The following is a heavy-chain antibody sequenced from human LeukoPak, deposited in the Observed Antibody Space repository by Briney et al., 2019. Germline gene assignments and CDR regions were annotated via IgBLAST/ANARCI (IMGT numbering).Heavy chain of an antibody. Sequence: SETLSLTCTVSGGSISSYYWSWIRQPAGKGLEWIGRIYTSGSTNYNPSLKSRVTISVDTSKNQFSLKLSSVTAADTAVYYCARHGLAAVPFDYWGQGTLVTVSS. CDR1: GGSISSYY. CDR3: ARHGLAAVPFDY. CDR2: IYTSGST. D-gene: IGHD6-13*01. J-gene: IGHJ4*02. V-gene: IGHV4-4*07.